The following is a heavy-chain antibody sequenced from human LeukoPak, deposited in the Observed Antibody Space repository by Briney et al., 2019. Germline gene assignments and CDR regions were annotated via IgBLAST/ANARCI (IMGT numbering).Heavy chain of an antibody. CDR3: ARQSIAAADGAAFDI. D-gene: IGHD6-13*01. CDR2: IYYSGST. J-gene: IGHJ3*02. Sequence: PSQTLSLTCTVSGGSISSSSYYWGWIRQPPGKGLEWIGSIYYSGSTYYNPSLKSRVTISVDTSKNQFSLKLSSVTAADTAVYYCARQSIAAADGAAFDIWGQGTMVTVSS. V-gene: IGHV4-39*01. CDR1: GGSISSSSYY.